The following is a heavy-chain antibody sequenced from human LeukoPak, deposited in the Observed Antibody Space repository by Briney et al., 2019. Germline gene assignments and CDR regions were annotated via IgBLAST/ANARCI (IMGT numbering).Heavy chain of an antibody. V-gene: IGHV3-30-3*01. J-gene: IGHJ4*02. CDR1: GFTFSSYA. D-gene: IGHD4-17*01. CDR3: ARDNENTVTLLY. Sequence: GRSLRLSCAASGFTFSSYAMHWVRQAPGKGLEWVAVISYDGSNKYYADSVKGRFTISRDNSKNTLYLQMNSLRAEDTAVYYCARDNENTVTLLYWGQGTLVTVSS. CDR2: ISYDGSNK.